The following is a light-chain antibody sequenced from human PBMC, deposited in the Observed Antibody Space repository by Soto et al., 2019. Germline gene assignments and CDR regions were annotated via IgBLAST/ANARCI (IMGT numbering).Light chain of an antibody. J-gene: IGKJ2*01. CDR1: QDINDR. Sequence: DIQMTQSASSLSASVGDRVTITCQASQDINDRLNWYQQKPGKAPKILISDASSLETGVPSRFSGDGSGTDFTLTINNLQPEDFAAYHCQQFDSLPYTCGQGTSLEI. CDR2: DAS. V-gene: IGKV1-33*01. CDR3: QQFDSLPYT.